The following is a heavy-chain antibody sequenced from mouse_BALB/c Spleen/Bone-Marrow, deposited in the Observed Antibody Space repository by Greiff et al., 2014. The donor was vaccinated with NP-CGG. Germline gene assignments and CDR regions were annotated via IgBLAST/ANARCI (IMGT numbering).Heavy chain of an antibody. J-gene: IGHJ4*01. V-gene: IGHV1S137*01. CDR3: ASYGCASGYYAMDY. Sequence: QVQLQQSGPELVRPGVSVKISCKGSGFTFTDYAMHWVKQSHAKSLEWIGVISTDSGNTNYNQKFKGKATMTVDKSSSTAYMELARLTTGESTIDYCASYGCASGYYAMDYWGQGTSVTVSS. CDR1: GFTFTDYA. D-gene: IGHD1-2*01. CDR2: ISTDSGNT.